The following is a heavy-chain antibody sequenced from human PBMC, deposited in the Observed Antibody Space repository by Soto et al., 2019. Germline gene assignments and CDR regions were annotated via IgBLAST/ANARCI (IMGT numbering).Heavy chain of an antibody. CDR1: GFTFDDYA. D-gene: IGHD1-1*01. Sequence: GGSLRLSCAASGFTFDDYAMHWVRQAPGKGLEWVSGISWNSGSIGYADSVKGRFTISRDNAKNSLYLQMNSLRAEDTALYYCAKVPVAGTTPGAFDIWGQGTMVTVSS. V-gene: IGHV3-9*01. CDR3: AKVPVAGTTPGAFDI. CDR2: ISWNSGSI. J-gene: IGHJ3*02.